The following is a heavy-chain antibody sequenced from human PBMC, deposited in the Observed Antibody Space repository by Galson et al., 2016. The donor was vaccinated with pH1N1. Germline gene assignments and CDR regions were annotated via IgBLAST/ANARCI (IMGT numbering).Heavy chain of an antibody. CDR3: TSLRFGHNWFDP. J-gene: IGHJ5*02. Sequence: SLRLSCAASGLPFDDYYFMWIRQAPDRGLEWVSFIRGKRFGQTTEHAASVKGRFSISRDDSKNTAYLQMNSLEVDDTAIYYCTSLRFGHNWFDPWGQGSLVIVS. CDR2: IRGKRFGQTT. CDR1: GLPFDDYY. D-gene: IGHD3-10*01. V-gene: IGHV3-49*03.